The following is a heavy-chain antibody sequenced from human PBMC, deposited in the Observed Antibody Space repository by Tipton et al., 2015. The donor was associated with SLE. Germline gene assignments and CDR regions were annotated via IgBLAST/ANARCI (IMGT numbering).Heavy chain of an antibody. V-gene: IGHV4-39*02. D-gene: IGHD6-19*01. CDR3: ARERAVAGDYSYIDV. J-gene: IGHJ6*03. CDR1: GGSISSSNYY. CDR2: IYYTGST. Sequence: TLSLTCTVSGGSISSSNYYWGWIRQPPGKGLEWIASIYYTGSTYQNPSLKSRVTISIDTSKNQFSLNLSSVTAADTAVYYCARERAVAGDYSYIDVWGKGTTVTVSS.